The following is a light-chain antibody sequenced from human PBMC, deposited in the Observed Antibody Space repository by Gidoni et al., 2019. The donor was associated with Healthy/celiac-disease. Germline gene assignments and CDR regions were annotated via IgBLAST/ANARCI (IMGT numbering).Light chain of an antibody. CDR2: DAS. J-gene: IGKJ2*01. CDR3: QHYYSYPYT. Sequence: AIRMTQSPSSFSASTGDRVTITCRASQGISSYLAWYQQKPGKAPKLLIYDASTLQSGVPSRFSGSGSGTDFTLTISCLQSEDFATYYCQHYYSYPYTFGQGTKLEIK. V-gene: IGKV1-8*01. CDR1: QGISSY.